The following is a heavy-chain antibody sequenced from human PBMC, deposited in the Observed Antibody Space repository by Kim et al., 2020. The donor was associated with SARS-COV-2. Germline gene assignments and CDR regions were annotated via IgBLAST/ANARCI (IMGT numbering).Heavy chain of an antibody. J-gene: IGHJ4*02. Sequence: GGSLRLSCSASGFTFSSYAMHWVRQAPGKGLEYVSAISSNGGSTYYADSVKGRFTISRDNSKNTLYLQMSSLRAEDTAVYYCVKDQGVQLWFASIAAAGTFDYWGQGTLVTVSS. D-gene: IGHD6-13*01. V-gene: IGHV3-64D*09. CDR2: ISSNGGST. CDR3: VKDQGVQLWFASIAAAGTFDY. CDR1: GFTFSSYA.